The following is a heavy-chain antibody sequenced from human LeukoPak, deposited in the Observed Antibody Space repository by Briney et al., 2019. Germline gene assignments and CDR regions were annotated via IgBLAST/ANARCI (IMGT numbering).Heavy chain of an antibody. CDR1: GGSISNFY. CDR2: IYYSGTN. V-gene: IGHV4-59*08. Sequence: PSETLSRTCSGSGGSISNFYWSWVRQPPGKALEWFGYIYYSGTNNYNPSLRSRVTMSVDTSKNQFSLKLSSVNAADTAFYYCARHSHFAYWGRGTLVTVSS. CDR3: ARHSHFAY. J-gene: IGHJ4*02.